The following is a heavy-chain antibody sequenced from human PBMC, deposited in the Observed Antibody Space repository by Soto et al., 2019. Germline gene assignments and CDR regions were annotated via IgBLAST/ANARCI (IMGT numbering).Heavy chain of an antibody. J-gene: IGHJ4*02. V-gene: IGHV3-23*01. CDR2: ISGSGGST. Sequence: EVQLLESGGGLVQPGGSLRLSCAASGFTFSSYAMSWVRQAPGKGLEWVSAISGSGGSTYYADSVKGRFTISRDNSKNTLYLQMSSLRAEDTAIYYCAKARDYYDSSGYLDYWGQGTLVTVSS. D-gene: IGHD3-22*01. CDR1: GFTFSSYA. CDR3: AKARDYYDSSGYLDY.